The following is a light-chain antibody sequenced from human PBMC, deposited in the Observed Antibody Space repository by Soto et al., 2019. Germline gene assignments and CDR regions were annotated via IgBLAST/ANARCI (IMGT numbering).Light chain of an antibody. J-gene: IGLJ1*01. Sequence: QSALTQPASVSGSPGQSITISCTGTSSDVGSYNLVSWYQQHPGKAPKLMIYEGSKRPSGVSNRFSGSKSGNTASLTISGLQAEDEAEYYCCSSAGISTYYVFGTGTEVTDL. CDR1: SSDVGSYNL. CDR3: CSSAGISTYYV. V-gene: IGLV2-23*01. CDR2: EGS.